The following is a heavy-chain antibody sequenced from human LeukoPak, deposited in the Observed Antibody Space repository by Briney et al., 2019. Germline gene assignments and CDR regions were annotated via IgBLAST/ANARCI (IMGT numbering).Heavy chain of an antibody. D-gene: IGHD1-7*01. V-gene: IGHV1-2*02. CDR3: ARVGITGTTPDY. J-gene: IGHJ4*02. CDR1: GYTFTGYY. CDR2: INPNSGGT. Sequence: ASVKVSCKASGYTFTGYYMHWVRQAPGQGLEWMGWINPNSGGTNYAQKFQGRVTMTRDTPISTAYMELSRLRSDDTAVYYCARVGITGTTPDYWGLGTLVTVSS.